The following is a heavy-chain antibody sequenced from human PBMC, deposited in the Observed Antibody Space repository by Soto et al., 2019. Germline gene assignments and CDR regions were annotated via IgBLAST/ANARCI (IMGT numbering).Heavy chain of an antibody. V-gene: IGHV1-3*01. Sequence: QVQLVQSGAEVKKPGASVKVSCKASGYTLTSYAMHWVRQAPGQRLEWMGWINAGDGNTKYSQKFQGRVTITRDTSASTACMELSSLRSEDTAVYYCARDAMTTEFDYWGQGTLVTVSS. J-gene: IGHJ4*02. D-gene: IGHD4-4*01. CDR3: ARDAMTTEFDY. CDR2: INAGDGNT. CDR1: GYTLTSYA.